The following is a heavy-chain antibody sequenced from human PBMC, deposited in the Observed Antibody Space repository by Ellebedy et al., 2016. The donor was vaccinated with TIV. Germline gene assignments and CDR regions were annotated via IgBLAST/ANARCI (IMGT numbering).Heavy chain of an antibody. Sequence: GESLKISCAASGFTFSSYWMSWVRQAPGKGLEWVANIKQDGSEKYYVDSVKGRFTISRDNAKNSLYLQMNSLRAEDTAVYYCARATEGFDYWGQGTLVTVSS. CDR3: ARATEGFDY. CDR1: GFTFSSYW. D-gene: IGHD1-14*01. CDR2: IKQDGSEK. J-gene: IGHJ4*02. V-gene: IGHV3-7*01.